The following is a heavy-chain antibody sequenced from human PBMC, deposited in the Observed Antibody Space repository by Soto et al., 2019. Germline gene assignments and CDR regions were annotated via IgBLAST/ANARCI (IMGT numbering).Heavy chain of an antibody. J-gene: IGHJ4*02. CDR3: XXXXXXXXXXXXXXXXXXXDY. V-gene: IGHV3-23*01. Sequence: EVQLLESGGGLVQPGGSLRLSCAASGFTFSSYAMSWVRQAPGKGLEWXXXXXXSGGSTYYADSVKGRFTISRDNSKXXXXXXXXXXXXXXXXXXXXXXXXXXXXXXXXXXXXXXXDYWGQGTLVTVSS. CDR2: XXXSGGST. CDR1: GFTFSSYA.